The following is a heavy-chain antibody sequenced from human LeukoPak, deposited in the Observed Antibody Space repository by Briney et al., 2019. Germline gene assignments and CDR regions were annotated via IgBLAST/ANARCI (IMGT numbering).Heavy chain of an antibody. CDR1: GFSFSQYP. J-gene: IGHJ4*02. V-gene: IGHV3-74*01. D-gene: IGHD3-22*01. CDR3: AYDYDSRTLPAH. CDR2: IDTGGSST. Sequence: GGSLRLSCAVSGFSFSQYPMDWVRQAPGKGLMWVSRIDTGGSSTYYADSVKGRFTISRDNAKNTLYLQMNSLRAEDTAVYYCAYDYDSRTLPAHWGQGTLVTVSS.